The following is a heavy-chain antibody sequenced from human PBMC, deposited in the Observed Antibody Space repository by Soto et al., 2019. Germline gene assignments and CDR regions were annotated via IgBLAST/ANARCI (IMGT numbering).Heavy chain of an antibody. CDR2: ISYDGSNK. Sequence: ESGGGVVQPGRSLRLSCAASGFTFSSYAMHWVRQAPGKGLEWVAVISYDGSNKYYADSVKGRFTISRDNSKNTLYLQMNSLRAEDTAVYYCARRSIPGDFDYWGQGTLVTVSS. CDR3: ARRSIPGDFDY. CDR1: GFTFSSYA. V-gene: IGHV3-30-3*01. D-gene: IGHD7-27*01. J-gene: IGHJ4*02.